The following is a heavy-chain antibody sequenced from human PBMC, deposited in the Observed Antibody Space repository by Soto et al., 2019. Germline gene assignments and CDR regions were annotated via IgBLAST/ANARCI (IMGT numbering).Heavy chain of an antibody. J-gene: IGHJ6*02. CDR2: TYYRSKWYN. Sequence: SQTLSLTCVISGDSVSSNSAAWNWIRQSPSRGLEWLGRTYYRSKWYNDYAVSVKSRITINPDTSKNQFSLQLNSVTPEDTAVHYCAREKETAYYDFWSGYYGMDVWGQGTTVTVSS. CDR3: AREKETAYYDFWSGYYGMDV. CDR1: GDSVSSNSAA. D-gene: IGHD3-3*01. V-gene: IGHV6-1*01.